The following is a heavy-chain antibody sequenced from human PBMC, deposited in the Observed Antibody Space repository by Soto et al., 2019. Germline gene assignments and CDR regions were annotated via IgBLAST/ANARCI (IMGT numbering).Heavy chain of an antibody. Sequence: QVQLVESGGGVVQPGKSLRLSCPTSGFFFSGFGMHWVRQAPGKGLEWVAIISNDGNQRYYGDSVKGRFTISRDNAKATLYLQMNSLTSEDTALYFCARGGTNDFWSAYPLGGLDYWGQGTQVTVSS. V-gene: IGHV3-30*03. J-gene: IGHJ4*02. CDR1: GFFFSGFG. CDR2: ISNDGNQR. CDR3: ARGGTNDFWSAYPLGGLDY. D-gene: IGHD3-3*01.